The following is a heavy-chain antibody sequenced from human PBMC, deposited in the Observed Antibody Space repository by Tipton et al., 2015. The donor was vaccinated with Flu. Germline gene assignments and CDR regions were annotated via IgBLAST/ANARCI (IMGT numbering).Heavy chain of an antibody. CDR2: IYSDGST. J-gene: IGHJ6*02. CDR1: GFSVSSNY. D-gene: IGHD3-3*01. Sequence: SLRLSCAASGFSVSSNYMMWVRQAPGKGLEWVSVIYSDGSTSYAGSVKGRFTISRDNSKNTLYLQMNSLRAEDTAVYYCARGMQTIFGVVTFGMDVCGQGTTVIVSS. V-gene: IGHV3-53*01. CDR3: ARGMQTIFGVVTFGMDV.